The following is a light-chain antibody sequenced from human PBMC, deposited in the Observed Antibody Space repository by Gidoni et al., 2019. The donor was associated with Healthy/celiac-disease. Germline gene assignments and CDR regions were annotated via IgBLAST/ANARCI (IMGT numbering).Light chain of an antibody. CDR1: QSVSSN. V-gene: IGKV3-15*01. CDR2: GAS. CDR3: QQYNNWPPWT. J-gene: IGKJ1*01. Sequence: EIVMKQSPATLSVSPGARATLSCSASQSVSSNLAWYQQKPGQAPRPLIYGASTRATGIPARFSGSGSGTEFTLTISSLQSEDFAVYYCQQYNNWPPWTFGQGTKVEIK.